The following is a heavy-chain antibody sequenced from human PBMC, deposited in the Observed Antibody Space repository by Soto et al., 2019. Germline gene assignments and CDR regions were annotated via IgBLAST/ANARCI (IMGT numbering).Heavy chain of an antibody. CDR1: RYTFSTYA. CDR2: INAGNGNT. CDR3: ARDGAVAGGINFDY. V-gene: IGHV1-3*01. D-gene: IGHD6-19*01. Sequence: VKVSCKASRYTFSTYAIHWVRQAPGQSLEWMGWINAGNGNTKYSQKFQGRVTITRDTSANTAYMELSSLRSEDTAVYYCARDGAVAGGINFDYWGQGTLVTVSS. J-gene: IGHJ4*02.